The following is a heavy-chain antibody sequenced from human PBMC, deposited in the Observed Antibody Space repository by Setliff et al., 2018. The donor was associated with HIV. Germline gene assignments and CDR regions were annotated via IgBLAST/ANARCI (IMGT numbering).Heavy chain of an antibody. Sequence: SETLSLTCTVSGGSITSSSSYWGWIRQPPGKGLEWIGSMFYSGSTSYNPSLKSRVTISVDTSKKQLSLKLSSVTAADTAVYYCARQYYGSGNYYYYMDDWGKGTTGTVSS. CDR3: ARQYYGSGNYYYYMDD. CDR2: MFYSGST. J-gene: IGHJ6*03. V-gene: IGHV4-39*01. CDR1: GGSITSSSSY. D-gene: IGHD3-10*01.